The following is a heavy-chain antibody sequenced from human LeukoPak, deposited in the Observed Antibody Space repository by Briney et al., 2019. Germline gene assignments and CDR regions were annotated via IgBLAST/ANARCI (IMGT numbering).Heavy chain of an antibody. D-gene: IGHD3-3*01. J-gene: IGHJ5*02. CDR2: IYTSGST. CDR3: ARGYYDLWSGWGDWFDP. CDR1: GGSISSGTYY. V-gene: IGHV4-61*02. Sequence: SQTLSLTCTVSGGSISSGTYYRSWIRQPAGKGLEWIGRIYTSGSTNYNPSLKSRVTISLDTSKNQFSLKLSSVTAADTAVYYCARGYYDLWSGWGDWFDPWGQGTLVTVSS.